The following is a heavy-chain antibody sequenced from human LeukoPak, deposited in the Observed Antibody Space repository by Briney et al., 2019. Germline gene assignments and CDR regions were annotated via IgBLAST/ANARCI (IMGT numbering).Heavy chain of an antibody. CDR2: IYYGGSIT. J-gene: IGHJ4*02. Sequence: TGGSLRLSCAASGFTFSSYSMNWVRQAPGKGLGWVAVIYYGGSITFYADSVKGRFTISRDNSRSTLYLQMNSLRPEDTAVYYCAKDGITARPGGYYFDDWGQGTLVTVSS. CDR1: GFTFSSYS. V-gene: IGHV3-30*18. D-gene: IGHD6-6*01. CDR3: AKDGITARPGGYYFDD.